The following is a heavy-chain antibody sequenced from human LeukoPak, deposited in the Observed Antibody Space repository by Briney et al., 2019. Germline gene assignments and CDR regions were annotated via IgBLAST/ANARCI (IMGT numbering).Heavy chain of an antibody. J-gene: IGHJ3*02. CDR2: IYYSGST. CDR1: GGSISSYY. D-gene: IGHD3-22*01. CDR3: ARDSYYYDSSGYSSRRAFDI. V-gene: IGHV4-59*01. Sequence: SETLSLTCTVSGGSISSYYWTWIRQPPGKGLEWIGYIYYSGSTNYNPSLKSRVTISVDTSRNQFSLKLSSVTAADTAVYYCARDSYYYDSSGYSSRRAFDIWGQGTMVTVSS.